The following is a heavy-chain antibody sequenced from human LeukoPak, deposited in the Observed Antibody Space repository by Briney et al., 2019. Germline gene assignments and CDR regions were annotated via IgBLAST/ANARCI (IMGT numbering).Heavy chain of an antibody. V-gene: IGHV3-21*01. Sequence: GGSLRLSCAASGFTFSSYSMNWVRQAPGKGLEWVSSISSSSSYIYYADSVKGRFTISSDNAKNSLYLQMNSLRAEDTAVYYCARDRMGGNWASFDYWGQGTLVTVSS. D-gene: IGHD7-27*01. CDR2: ISSSSSYI. CDR3: ARDRMGGNWASFDY. CDR1: GFTFSSYS. J-gene: IGHJ4*02.